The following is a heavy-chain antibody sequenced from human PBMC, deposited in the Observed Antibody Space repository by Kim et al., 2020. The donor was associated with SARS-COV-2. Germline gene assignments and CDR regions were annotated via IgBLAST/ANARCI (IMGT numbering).Heavy chain of an antibody. Sequence: GGSLRLSCAASGFTFDSYAMSWVRQAPGKGLEWVAAISGSGGSPYYPGSVRGRFTISRDNSKNTLYLQMNSLRAEDTAVYYCAKYVAGSSSTFDYWGQGTLVTVSS. CDR3: AKYVAGSSSTFDY. J-gene: IGHJ4*02. CDR1: GFTFDSYA. V-gene: IGHV3-23*01. D-gene: IGHD2-2*01. CDR2: ISGSGGSP.